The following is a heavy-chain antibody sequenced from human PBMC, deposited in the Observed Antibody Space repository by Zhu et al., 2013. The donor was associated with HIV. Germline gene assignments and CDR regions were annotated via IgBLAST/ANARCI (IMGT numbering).Heavy chain of an antibody. CDR1: GYTFTSYD. V-gene: IGHV1-8*01. Sequence: QVQLVQSGAEVKKPGASVKVSCKASGYTFTSYDINWVRQATGQGLEWMGWMNPNSGNTGYAQKFQGRVTMTRNTSISTAYMELSSLRSEDTAVYYCARHLYHYGDYFVANWFDPWGQGTLVTVSS. J-gene: IGHJ5*02. CDR3: ARHLYHYGDYFVANWFDP. CDR2: MNPNSGNT. D-gene: IGHD4-17*01.